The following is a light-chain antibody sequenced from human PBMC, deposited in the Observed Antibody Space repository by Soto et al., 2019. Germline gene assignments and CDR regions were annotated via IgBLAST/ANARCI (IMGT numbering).Light chain of an antibody. CDR3: GTWDSNLSAGWV. J-gene: IGLJ3*02. Sequence: QAVVTQPPSVSAAPGQKVSISCSGSSSNIGSNYVSWYQQLPGTAPKLLIYDTNKRPSGIPDRFSGSKSGTSATLGITGLQTGDEADYYCGTWDSNLSAGWVFGGGTKVTVL. V-gene: IGLV1-51*01. CDR1: SSNIGSNY. CDR2: DTN.